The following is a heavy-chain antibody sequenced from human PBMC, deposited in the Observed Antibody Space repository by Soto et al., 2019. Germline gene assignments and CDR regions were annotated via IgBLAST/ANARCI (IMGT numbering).Heavy chain of an antibody. CDR1: GASMNSYF. CDR3: ARDEPDTGEGFDI. D-gene: IGHD3-10*01. J-gene: IGHJ3*02. CDR2: VYTSGST. Sequence: PSETLSLTCSVSGASMNSYFWSWIRQPAGKGLEWIGRVYTSGSTDFNPSLKSRVTMSVDTAKKQVSLKLISLTAADTGLYYCARDEPDTGEGFDIWGPGTMVTVSS. V-gene: IGHV4-4*07.